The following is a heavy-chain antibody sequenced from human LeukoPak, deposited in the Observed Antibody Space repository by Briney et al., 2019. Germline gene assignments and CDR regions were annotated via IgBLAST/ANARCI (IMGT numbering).Heavy chain of an antibody. CDR1: GFTFTSSA. J-gene: IGHJ5*02. D-gene: IGHD2/OR15-2a*01. V-gene: IGHV3-23*01. CDR3: ARSRIVLHWFDP. Sequence: PGGSLRLSCAASGFTFTSSAMSWVRQAQGKGLEWVSTISASGLSTYHADSVTGRFTISRDNSKNTLYLQMNSLKAEDTAVYYCARSRIVLHWFDPWGQGSLVTVS. CDR2: ISASGLST.